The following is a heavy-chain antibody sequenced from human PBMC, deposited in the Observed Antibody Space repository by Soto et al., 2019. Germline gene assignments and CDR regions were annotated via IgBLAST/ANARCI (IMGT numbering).Heavy chain of an antibody. J-gene: IGHJ5*02. V-gene: IGHV3-48*03. CDR3: TRYRWFDA. Sequence: ESGGGLVQPGGSLRLSCAASGFTLSNYEMNWVRQAPGKGLEWISYISSRGTVKHHADSVKGRFTISRDNAKNSLYLQMDSLRAEDTAVYYCTRYRWFDAWGQGTLVTVSS. CDR1: GFTLSNYE. D-gene: IGHD3-16*02. CDR2: ISSRGTVK.